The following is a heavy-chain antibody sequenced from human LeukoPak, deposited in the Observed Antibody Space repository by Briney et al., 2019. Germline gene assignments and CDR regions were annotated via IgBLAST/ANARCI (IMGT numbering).Heavy chain of an antibody. CDR2: IYTSGST. Sequence: SETLSLTCTVSGGSISSGSYYWSWIRQPAGKGLEWIGRIYTSGSTNYNPSLKSRVTISVDTSKNQFSLKLSSVTAADTAVYYCATLDGSGRGWAFDIWGQGTMVTVSS. J-gene: IGHJ3*02. D-gene: IGHD3-10*01. CDR3: ATLDGSGRGWAFDI. CDR1: GGSISSGSYY. V-gene: IGHV4-61*02.